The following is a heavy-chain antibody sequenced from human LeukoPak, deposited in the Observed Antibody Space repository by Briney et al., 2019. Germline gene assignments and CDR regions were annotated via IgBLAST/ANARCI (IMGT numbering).Heavy chain of an antibody. J-gene: IGHJ1*01. CDR2: MNPNSGNT. CDR1: GYTFTSYD. D-gene: IGHD3-22*01. V-gene: IGHV1-8*01. Sequence: ASVKVSCKASGYTFTSYDINWVRQATGQGLEWMGWMNPNSGNTGNAQKFQGRVTMTRNTSISTAYMELSSLRSEDTAVYYCASPGEYYYDSSGYYKYFQHWGQGTLVTVSS. CDR3: ASPGEYYYDSSGYYKYFQH.